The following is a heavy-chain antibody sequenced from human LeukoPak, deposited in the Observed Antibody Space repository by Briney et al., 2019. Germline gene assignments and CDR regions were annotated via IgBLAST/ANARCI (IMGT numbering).Heavy chain of an antibody. Sequence: GGSLRLSCSASGFTFSSYGMHWVRQAPGKGLEWVAFIRYDGSNKYYADSVKGRFTISRDNSKNTLYLQMNSLRAEDTAVYYCATTLNIATPGHLWGQGTLVTVSS. CDR2: IRYDGSNK. D-gene: IGHD6-13*01. CDR1: GFTFSSYG. CDR3: ATTLNIATPGHL. V-gene: IGHV3-30*02. J-gene: IGHJ5*02.